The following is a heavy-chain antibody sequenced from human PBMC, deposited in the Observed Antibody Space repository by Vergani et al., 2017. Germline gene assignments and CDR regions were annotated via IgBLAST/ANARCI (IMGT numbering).Heavy chain of an antibody. CDR3: ARGGIAVAGTHYFDY. V-gene: IGHV1-46*03. D-gene: IGHD6-19*01. Sequence: QVQLLQSRAEVKKPGTSMKVSCKASGYTFTSYYMHWVRQAPGQELEWMGIINPSGGSTSYAQKFQGRVTMTRDTSTSTVYMELSSLRSEDTAVYYCARGGIAVAGTHYFDYWGQGTLVTVSS. J-gene: IGHJ4*02. CDR1: GYTFTSYY. CDR2: INPSGGST.